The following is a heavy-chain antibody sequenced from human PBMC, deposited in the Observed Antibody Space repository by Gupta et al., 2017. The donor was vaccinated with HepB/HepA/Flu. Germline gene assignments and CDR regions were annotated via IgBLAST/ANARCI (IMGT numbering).Heavy chain of an antibody. D-gene: IGHD3-3*01. V-gene: IGHV3-23*01. Sequence: VSTISGSGGDTYYADSVKGRFTISRDNSRNTLYLQMNSLRAEDTALYDCAKEFFSGYYDFWSGYDRSMDVWGQGTTVTVSS. J-gene: IGHJ6*02. CDR2: ISGSGGDT. CDR3: AKEFFSGYYDFWSGYDRSMDV.